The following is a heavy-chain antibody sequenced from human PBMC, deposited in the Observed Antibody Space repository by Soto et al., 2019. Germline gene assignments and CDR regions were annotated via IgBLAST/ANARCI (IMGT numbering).Heavy chain of an antibody. CDR2: IYFSGST. CDR1: VVSVTTYY. Sequence: SETLSLTCTVSVVSVTTYYWSWIRHPPGKGLEWIGYIYFSGSTNYNPSLKSRVTMSLDTSKNQFSLKLNSVTAADTAVYYCAGRLMREVTPFEYLGQGTLVIVSS. D-gene: IGHD3-3*01. CDR3: AGRLMREVTPFEY. J-gene: IGHJ4*02. V-gene: IGHV4-59*02.